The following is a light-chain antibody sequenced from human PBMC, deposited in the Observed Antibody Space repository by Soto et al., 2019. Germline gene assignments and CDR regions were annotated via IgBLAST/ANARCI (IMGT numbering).Light chain of an antibody. CDR2: DVS. V-gene: IGLV2-14*01. CDR1: SSDVGGYNY. CDR3: TSYTSSSTLVV. J-gene: IGLJ2*01. Sequence: QSALTQPASVSGSPGQSITISCTGTSSDVGGYNYVSWYQQHPGKAPKLMIYDVSNRPSGVSNRFSGPKSGNTASLTISGLEAKDKSDYYITSYTSSSTLVVFGGGTKLTVL.